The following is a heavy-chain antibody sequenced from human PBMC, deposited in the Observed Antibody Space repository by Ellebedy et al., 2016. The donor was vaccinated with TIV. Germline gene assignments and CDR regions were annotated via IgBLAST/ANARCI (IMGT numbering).Heavy chain of an antibody. D-gene: IGHD4-23*01. Sequence: GGFLRLSCAASGFTFSSYWMHWVRQAPGTGLEWVSRIRSDGSSIDYADSVKGRFTISRDNAKNTLYLHMDSLRAEDTAVYYCARIFDGGKVDYYYYYPMDVWGQGTTVTVSS. CDR3: ARIFDGGKVDYYYYYPMDV. CDR1: GFTFSSYW. J-gene: IGHJ6*02. CDR2: IRSDGSSI. V-gene: IGHV3-74*01.